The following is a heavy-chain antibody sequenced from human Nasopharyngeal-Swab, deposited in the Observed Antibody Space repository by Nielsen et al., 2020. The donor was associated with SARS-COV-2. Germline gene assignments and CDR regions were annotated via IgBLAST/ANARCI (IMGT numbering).Heavy chain of an antibody. Sequence: SVNVSCKASGGTFSSYAISWVRQAPGQGLEWMGGIIPIFGTANYAQKFQGRVTITADESTSTAYMELSSLRSEDTAVYYCAEAPSGGWYFDYYYYGMDVWGQGTTVTVSS. V-gene: IGHV1-69*13. CDR1: GGTFSSYA. J-gene: IGHJ6*02. D-gene: IGHD6-19*01. CDR2: IIPIFGTA. CDR3: AEAPSGGWYFDYYYYGMDV.